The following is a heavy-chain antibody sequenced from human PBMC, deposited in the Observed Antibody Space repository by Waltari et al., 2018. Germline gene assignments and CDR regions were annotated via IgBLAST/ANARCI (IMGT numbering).Heavy chain of an antibody. CDR2: IYYSGST. V-gene: IGHV4-59*01. CDR1: GGSISSYY. J-gene: IGHJ4*02. CDR3: ARLPLLYFDY. Sequence: QVQLQESGPGLVKPSETLSLTCTVSGGSISSYYWSCIRQPPGKGLEWIGYIYYSGSTNYNPSLKSRVTISVDTSKNQFSLKLSSVTAADTAVYYCARLPLLYFDYWGQGTLVTVSS.